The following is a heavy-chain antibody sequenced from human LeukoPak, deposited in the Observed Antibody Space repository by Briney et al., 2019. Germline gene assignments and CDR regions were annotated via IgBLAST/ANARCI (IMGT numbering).Heavy chain of an antibody. D-gene: IGHD1-14*01. V-gene: IGHV3-53*01. Sequence: GVSLRLSCAASGFTVSSNYMSGVRHAPGEGVEWVSVIYSGGSTYDAASVKGRFTISRDNSKKTVYLQMNRLREEDTAAYYCARTGPARGYDYYYYMDVWGKGTTVTVSS. J-gene: IGHJ6*03. CDR3: ARTGPARGYDYYYYMDV. CDR1: GFTVSSNY. CDR2: IYSGGST.